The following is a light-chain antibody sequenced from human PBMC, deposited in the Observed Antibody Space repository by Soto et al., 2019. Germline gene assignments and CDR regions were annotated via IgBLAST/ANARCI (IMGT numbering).Light chain of an antibody. CDR1: QGISSA. J-gene: IGKJ4*01. Sequence: AIQLTQSPSALSASVGDRVTITCRASQGISSALAWYQQKPGKAHKLLIYDASSLESGGPSRYSGSGSGTDFNLTISSLQPEDCATYYCQQFNSYPLTFGGGTKVELK. CDR2: DAS. CDR3: QQFNSYPLT. V-gene: IGKV1-13*02.